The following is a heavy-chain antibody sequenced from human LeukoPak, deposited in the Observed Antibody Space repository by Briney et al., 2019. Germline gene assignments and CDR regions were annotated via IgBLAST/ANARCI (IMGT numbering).Heavy chain of an antibody. CDR3: TRVGYIDEGIDY. CDR2: IKQDGSKK. Sequence: GGSLRLSCVASGFPFSSYWMTWVRQAPGKGLEWVANIKQDGSKKSYVDSVKGRFTIFRDNSKNSLYLQMNSLRAEDTAIYYCTRVGYIDEGIDYWGQGTLVTVSS. CDR1: GFPFSSYW. V-gene: IGHV3-7*04. J-gene: IGHJ4*02. D-gene: IGHD5-24*01.